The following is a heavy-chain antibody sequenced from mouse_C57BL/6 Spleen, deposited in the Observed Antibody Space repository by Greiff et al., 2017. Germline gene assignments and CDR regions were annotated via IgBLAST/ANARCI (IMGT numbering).Heavy chain of an antibody. D-gene: IGHD1-1*01. CDR2: IYPGDGDT. J-gene: IGHJ4*01. V-gene: IGHV1-82*01. CDR1: GYAFSSSW. CDR3: ASAGTHYHYSMDY. Sequence: VQLQQSGPELVKPGASVKISCKASGYAFSSSWMNRVKQRPGKGLEWIGRIYPGDGDTNYNGKFKGKATLTADKSSSTAYMKLSSLTSEDSAVYFCASAGTHYHYSMDYWGQRTTVTVSS.